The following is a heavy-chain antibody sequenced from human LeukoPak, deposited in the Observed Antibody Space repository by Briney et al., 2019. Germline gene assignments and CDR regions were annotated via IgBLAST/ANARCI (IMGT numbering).Heavy chain of an antibody. CDR3: ARDPQNTRGLEVFFDY. CDR1: GFTFSSYA. D-gene: IGHD2-2*01. Sequence: GGSLRLSCAASGFTFSSYAMHWVRQAPGKGLEWVAVISYDGSNKYYADSVKGRFTISRDNSKNTLYLQMNSLRAEDTAVYYCARDPQNTRGLEVFFDYWGQGTLVTVSS. J-gene: IGHJ4*02. V-gene: IGHV3-30-3*01. CDR2: ISYDGSNK.